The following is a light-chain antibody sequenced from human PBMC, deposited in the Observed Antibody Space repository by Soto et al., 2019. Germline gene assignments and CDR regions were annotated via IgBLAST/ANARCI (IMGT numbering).Light chain of an antibody. Sequence: QSALAQPASVSGSPGQSITISCTGTSGDVGGYIYVSWYQQHPGKAPKLMIYEVSYRPSGVSNRFSGSKSGNTASLTISGLQAEDEADYYCSSYTSGTTPLVFGTGTKGTVL. CDR2: EVS. J-gene: IGLJ1*01. CDR1: SGDVGGYIY. CDR3: SSYTSGTTPLV. V-gene: IGLV2-14*01.